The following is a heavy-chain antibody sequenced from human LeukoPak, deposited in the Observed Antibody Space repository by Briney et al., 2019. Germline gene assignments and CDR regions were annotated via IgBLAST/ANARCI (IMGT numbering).Heavy chain of an antibody. CDR1: SGSFSGYD. CDR3: ARGRGYSYGSDYYYYYMDV. D-gene: IGHD5-18*01. CDR2: INHSGST. V-gene: IGHV4-34*01. J-gene: IGHJ6*03. Sequence: SETLSLTCAVYSGSFSGYDWSWIRQPPGKGLEWIGEINHSGSTNYNPSLKSRVTISVDTSKNQFSLKLSSVTAADTAVYYCARGRGYSYGSDYYYYYMDVWGKGTTVTVSS.